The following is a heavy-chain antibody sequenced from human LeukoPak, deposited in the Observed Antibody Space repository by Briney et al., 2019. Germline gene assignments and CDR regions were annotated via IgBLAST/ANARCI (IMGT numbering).Heavy chain of an antibody. CDR2: ISAYNGNA. J-gene: IGHJ5*02. D-gene: IGHD3-22*01. V-gene: IGHV1-18*01. CDR3: ARYYYDSSAQGSWFDP. Sequence: ASVKVSCKASGYTSTSYGISWVRQAPGQGLEWMGWISAYNGNANYAQKLQGRVTMTTDTSTSTAYMELRSLRSDDTAVYYCARYYYDSSAQGSWFDPWGQGTLVTASS. CDR1: GYTSTSYG.